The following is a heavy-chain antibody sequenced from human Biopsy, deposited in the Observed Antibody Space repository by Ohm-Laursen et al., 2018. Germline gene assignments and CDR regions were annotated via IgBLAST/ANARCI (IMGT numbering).Heavy chain of an antibody. V-gene: IGHV4-34*08. D-gene: IGHD2-15*01. CDR2: INQSGRT. CDR3: GNEVHGRDY. CDR1: GQTFSDYY. Sequence: PGTLSLTCDVYGQTFSDYYWSWIRQPPGKGLEWIGQINQSGRTNYNPYLKSRVNISADKSNNQFFLKLTSVTSADTAVYFCGNEVHGRDYWGLGALVTVSS. J-gene: IGHJ4*02.